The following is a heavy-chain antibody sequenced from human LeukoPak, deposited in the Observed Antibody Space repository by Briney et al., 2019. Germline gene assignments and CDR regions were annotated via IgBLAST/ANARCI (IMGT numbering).Heavy chain of an antibody. V-gene: IGHV3-64*01. D-gene: IGHD3-22*01. Sequence: GGSLRLSCAASGFTFSSYAMHWVRQAPGKGLEYVSAISSNGGSTYYANSVKGRFTISRDNSKNTLYLQMGSLRAEDMAVYYCAKDYYYDSSGFSAWGQGTLVTVSS. CDR2: ISSNGGST. CDR3: AKDYYYDSSGFSA. CDR1: GFTFSSYA. J-gene: IGHJ5*02.